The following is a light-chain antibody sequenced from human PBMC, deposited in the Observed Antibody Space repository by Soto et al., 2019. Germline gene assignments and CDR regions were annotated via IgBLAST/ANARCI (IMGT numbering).Light chain of an antibody. J-gene: IGKJ1*01. V-gene: IGKV1-39*01. CDR3: QQSYTTAPT. CDR2: AAS. Sequence: DIQMTQSPSSLSASVGDRVTITCRASQGISSYLNWYQQKPGIAPKVLIYAASTLQRDAPSRFSGSGSGTDFTLTISSLQPEDFATYYCQQSYTTAPTFGQGTKVDIK. CDR1: QGISSY.